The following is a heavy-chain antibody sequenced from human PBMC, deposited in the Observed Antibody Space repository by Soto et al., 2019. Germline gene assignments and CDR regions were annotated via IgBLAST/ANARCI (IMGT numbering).Heavy chain of an antibody. CDR2: ITTSSAYI. Sequence: EVQLVESGGGLVKPGGSLRLSCAASGFTFNTYDMNWVRQAPGKGLEWVSSITTSSAYIYYADSLKGRITISRDNAKNSLSLQMNSLRAEATAVYYCVRSVTARVGRLSWFDTWGQGTLFTGSS. D-gene: IGHD4-4*01. V-gene: IGHV3-21*01. J-gene: IGHJ5*02. CDR1: GFTFNTYD. CDR3: VRSVTARVGRLSWFDT.